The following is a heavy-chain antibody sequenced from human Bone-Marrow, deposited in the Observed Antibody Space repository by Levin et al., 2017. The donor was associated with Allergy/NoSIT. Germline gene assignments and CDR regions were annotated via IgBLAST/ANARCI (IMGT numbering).Heavy chain of an antibody. CDR2: ISYDGSNK. CDR1: GFTFSSYG. J-gene: IGHJ3*02. Sequence: GESLKISCAASGFTFSSYGMHWVRQAPGKGLEWVAVISYDGSNKYYADSVKGRFTISRDNSKNTLYLQMNSLRAEDTAVYYCAKDRGVGRWLQNAFDIWCQGTMVTVSS. V-gene: IGHV3-30*18. CDR3: AKDRGVGRWLQNAFDI. D-gene: IGHD5-24*01.